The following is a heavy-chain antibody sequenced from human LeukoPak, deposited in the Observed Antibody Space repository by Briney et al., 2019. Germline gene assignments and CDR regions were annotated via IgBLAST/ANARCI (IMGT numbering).Heavy chain of an antibody. CDR3: ASQRGSGCLDY. CDR1: RFTLRNYW. D-gene: IGHD6-19*01. J-gene: IGHJ4*02. CDR2: IKQDGSET. V-gene: IGHV3-7*01. Sequence: GGSLRLSCAASRFTLRNYWISWVRQAPGKGLEWVANIKQDGSETYYVDSVKGRFTISRDNAKNSLSLQMNSLRAEDTAVYYCASQRGSGCLDYWGQGTLVTVSS.